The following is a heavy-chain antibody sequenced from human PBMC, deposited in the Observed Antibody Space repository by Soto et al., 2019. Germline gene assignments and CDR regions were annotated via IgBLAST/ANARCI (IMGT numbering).Heavy chain of an antibody. V-gene: IGHV3-11*06. Sequence: RLSCAASGFIFSDYYMSWIRQAPGKGLEWVSYISGSGSYTNYADSVKGRFTISRDNAKNSLYLQIYSLRAEDTAVYYCAMAQITAQYYFDYWGQGAMVTVYS. CDR3: AMAQITAQYYFDY. CDR1: GFIFSDYY. CDR2: ISGSGSYT. D-gene: IGHD6-6*01. J-gene: IGHJ4*02.